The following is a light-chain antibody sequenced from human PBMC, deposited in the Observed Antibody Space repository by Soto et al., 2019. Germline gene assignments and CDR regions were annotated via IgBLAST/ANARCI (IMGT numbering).Light chain of an antibody. Sequence: DIVMTQSPDSLAVSLGERATINCKSSQSVLYSSDNKNYLAWYQQKPGQPPKLLIYWASTRESGVPDRFSGSGSGTDFTLTISSLQAVDVAVYYCQQYYSTPQPFGQGTKVVIK. V-gene: IGKV4-1*01. J-gene: IGKJ1*01. CDR3: QQYYSTPQP. CDR1: QSVLYSSDNKNY. CDR2: WAS.